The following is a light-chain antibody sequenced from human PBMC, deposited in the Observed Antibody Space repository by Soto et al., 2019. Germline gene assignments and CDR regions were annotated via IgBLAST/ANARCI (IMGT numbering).Light chain of an antibody. CDR3: QQYNSYSWT. CDR2: DAS. Sequence: DIQMTQSPSTRSASVGDRVTITCRASQSVRSWLAWYQQKPGKAPKLLIYDASSLESGVPSRFSGSGSGTEFTLTISSLQPDDFATYYCQQYNSYSWTLGQGTKVDIK. CDR1: QSVRSW. V-gene: IGKV1-5*01. J-gene: IGKJ1*01.